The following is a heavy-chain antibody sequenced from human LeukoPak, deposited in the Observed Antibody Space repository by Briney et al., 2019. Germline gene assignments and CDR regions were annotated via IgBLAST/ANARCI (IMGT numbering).Heavy chain of an antibody. CDR3: ASDRYYDVLGRDAFDL. CDR1: GFTFSNCA. Sequence: GGSLRLSCAASGFTFSNCAVHWVRQAPGKGLEWVAVISYDGSYKLYADSVKGRFTISRDNSKNTLYLQMNSLRADDTAVYYCASDRYYDVLGRDAFDLWGQGTMVTVSS. D-gene: IGHD3-3*01. J-gene: IGHJ3*01. V-gene: IGHV3-30-3*01. CDR2: ISYDGSYK.